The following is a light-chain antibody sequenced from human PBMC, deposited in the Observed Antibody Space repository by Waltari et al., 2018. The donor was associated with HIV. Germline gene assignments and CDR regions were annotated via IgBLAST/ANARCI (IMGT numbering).Light chain of an antibody. J-gene: IGLJ3*02. CDR2: SYG. V-gene: IGLV1-44*01. CDR1: SSNIGSHT. Sequence: QSVLNQSPSASGPPGQRVIISCSGSSSNIGSHTVTWYQQFPGTAPKLLIYSYGQRPSGVPERFSDSKSATSASLAISGLRSEDEADYYCATWDDSLNAWVFGGGTKLTV. CDR3: ATWDDSLNAWV.